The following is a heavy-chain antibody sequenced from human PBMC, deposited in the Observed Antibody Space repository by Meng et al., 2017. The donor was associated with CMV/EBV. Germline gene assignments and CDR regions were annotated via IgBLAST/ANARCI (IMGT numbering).Heavy chain of an antibody. D-gene: IGHD6-13*01. CDR1: GFTFSSYW. V-gene: IGHV3-74*01. CDR2: INSDGSST. J-gene: IGHJ6*02. Sequence: GESLKISCAASGFTFSSYWMHWVRQAPGKGLVWVSRINSDGSSTSYADSVKGRFTISRDNAKNTLYLQMNSLRAEDTAVYYCAREVRDSSSWGYGMDVWGQGTTVTVAS. CDR3: AREVRDSSSWGYGMDV.